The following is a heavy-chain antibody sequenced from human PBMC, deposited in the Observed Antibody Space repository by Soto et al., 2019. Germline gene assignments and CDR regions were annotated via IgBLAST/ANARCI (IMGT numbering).Heavy chain of an antibody. D-gene: IGHD3-22*01. CDR1: GYTFTSYG. CDR2: ISAYNGNT. V-gene: IGHV1-18*01. Sequence: GASVKVSCKASGYTFTSYGISWVRQAPGQGLKWMGWISAYNGNTNYAQKLQGRVTMTTDTSTSTACMELRSLRSDDTAVYYCARPYYYDSSGYYSPYYYYGMDVWGQGTTVTVSS. CDR3: ARPYYYDSSGYYSPYYYYGMDV. J-gene: IGHJ6*02.